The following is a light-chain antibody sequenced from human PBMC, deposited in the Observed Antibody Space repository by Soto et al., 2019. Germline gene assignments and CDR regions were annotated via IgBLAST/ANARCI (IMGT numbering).Light chain of an antibody. CDR1: QSISIW. Sequence: DIQMTQSPFTLSASVGDRVTITCRASQSISIWLAWYQQKPGKAPKLLIYKASSLESGVPSRFSGSRSGTEFTLTISSLQPDDFATYYCQQYNSYPWTFGQGTKVEVK. CDR2: KAS. J-gene: IGKJ1*01. V-gene: IGKV1-5*03. CDR3: QQYNSYPWT.